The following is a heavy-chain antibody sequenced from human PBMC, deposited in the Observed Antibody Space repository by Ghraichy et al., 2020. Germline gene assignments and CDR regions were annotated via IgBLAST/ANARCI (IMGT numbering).Heavy chain of an antibody. CDR1: GFTFSSYW. J-gene: IGHJ3*02. CDR2: IKQDGSEK. CDR3: ARDTFGYSSSWYRAGDDAFDI. D-gene: IGHD6-13*01. V-gene: IGHV3-7*03. Sequence: GGSLRLSCAASGFTFSSYWVSWVRQAPGKGLEWVANIKQDGSEKYYVDSVKGRFTISRDNAKNSLYLQMNSLRAEDTAVYYCARDTFGYSSSWYRAGDDAFDIWGQGTMVTVSS.